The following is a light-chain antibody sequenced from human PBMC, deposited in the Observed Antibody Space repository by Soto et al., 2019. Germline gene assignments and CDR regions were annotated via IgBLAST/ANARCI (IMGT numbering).Light chain of an antibody. CDR3: QQRSGWPPLS. J-gene: IGKJ4*01. Sequence: EIVLTQSPATLSLSPGERATLSCRASQNINNFLAWYQQKPGQVPRLLLSDAPTRATGIPAMFSGSGSGTDFTLTISSLEPEDFAVYYCQQRSGWPPLSFGGGTKVEIK. CDR2: DAP. CDR1: QNINNF. V-gene: IGKV3-11*01.